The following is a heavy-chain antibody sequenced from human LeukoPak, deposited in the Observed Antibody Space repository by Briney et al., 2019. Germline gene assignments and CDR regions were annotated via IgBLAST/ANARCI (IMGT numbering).Heavy chain of an antibody. CDR1: GGSISSYH. CDR2: IYYSGST. J-gene: IGHJ4*02. V-gene: IGHV4-59*01. CDR3: ARAHGGNFYYFDY. D-gene: IGHD4-23*01. Sequence: SETLSLTCTVSGGSISSYHWSWIRQPPGKGLEWIGYIYYSGSTNYNPSLKSRVTISVDTSKNQFSLKLSSVTAADTAVYYCARAHGGNFYYFDYWGQGTLVTVSS.